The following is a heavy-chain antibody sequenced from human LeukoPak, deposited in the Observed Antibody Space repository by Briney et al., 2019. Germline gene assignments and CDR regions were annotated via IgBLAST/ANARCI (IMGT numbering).Heavy chain of an antibody. V-gene: IGHV3-21*01. J-gene: IGHJ4*02. D-gene: IGHD4-23*01. CDR2: ISSTGNCI. CDR3: ARDRWGL. CDR1: GFTFSSYA. Sequence: GGSLRLSCAASGFTFSSYAMSWVRQAPGKGLEWVSCISSTGNCIYYADSVKGRFTISRDNAKNSLYLQMNSLRAEDTAVYYCARDRWGLGGQGTLVTVSS.